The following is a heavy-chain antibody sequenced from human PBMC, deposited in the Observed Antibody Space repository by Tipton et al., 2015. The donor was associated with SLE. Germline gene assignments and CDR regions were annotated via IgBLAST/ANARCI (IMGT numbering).Heavy chain of an antibody. J-gene: IGHJ6*03. Sequence: TLSLTCTVSSDSMSSYYWSWIRQPPGKGLEWIGYIYYSGITSYNPSLKSRVTISVDTSKNQFPLKLSSVTAADTAVYYCARGTKLGNHYYYYYMDVWGKGTTVTVSS. CDR1: SDSMSSYY. V-gene: IGHV4-59*01. D-gene: IGHD7-27*01. CDR2: IYYSGIT. CDR3: ARGTKLGNHYYYYYMDV.